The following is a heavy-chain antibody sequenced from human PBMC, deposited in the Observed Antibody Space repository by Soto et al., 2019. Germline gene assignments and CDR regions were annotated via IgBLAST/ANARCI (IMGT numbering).Heavy chain of an antibody. CDR2: IYPGDSDT. Sequence: GESLKISCKGPGYSFTSYWIGWVRQMPGKGLEWMGIIYPGDSDTRYSPSFQGQVTISADKSITTAYLQWSSLKASDTAMYYCALATFDYGTSFSSWCDRWGKGTLVIVSS. D-gene: IGHD6-6*01. V-gene: IGHV5-51*01. J-gene: IGHJ5*02. CDR1: GYSFTSYW. CDR3: ALATFDYGTSFSSWCDR.